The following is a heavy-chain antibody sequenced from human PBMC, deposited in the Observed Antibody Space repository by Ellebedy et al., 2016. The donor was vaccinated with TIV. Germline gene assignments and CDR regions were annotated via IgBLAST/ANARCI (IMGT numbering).Heavy chain of an antibody. CDR3: AKILNY. CDR1: GFTFSNSW. D-gene: IGHD2/OR15-2a*01. J-gene: IGHJ4*02. Sequence: GESLKISCAASGFTFSNSWMNWVRQAPGKGLEWVANINEDGSERHYVDSVKGRFTISRDNAKNSLYLQMDSLRAEDTAFYYCAKILNYWGQGALVTVSS. V-gene: IGHV3-7*01. CDR2: INEDGSER.